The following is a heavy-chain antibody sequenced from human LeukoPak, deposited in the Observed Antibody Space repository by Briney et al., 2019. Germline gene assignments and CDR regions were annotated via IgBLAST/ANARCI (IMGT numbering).Heavy chain of an antibody. CDR3: AKDPVYCGGDCYDFDY. CDR2: ISGSGGST. D-gene: IGHD2-21*02. J-gene: IGHJ4*02. V-gene: IGHV3-23*01. Sequence: GALRLSCAASGFTFSSYWMHGVRQAPGKGLEWVSAISGSGGSTYYADSVKGRFTISRDNSKNTLYLQMNSLRAEDTAVYYCAKDPVYCGGDCYDFDYWGQGTLVTVSS. CDR1: GFTFSSYW.